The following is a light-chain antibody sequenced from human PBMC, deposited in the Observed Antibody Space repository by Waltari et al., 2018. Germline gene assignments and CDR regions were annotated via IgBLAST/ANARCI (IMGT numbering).Light chain of an antibody. CDR1: SSDVGTYNF. CDR2: EAS. CDR3: CSYAGRSTLI. V-gene: IGLV2-23*01. Sequence: QSDLTHPASVSGSPGQSLNISRTGSSSDVGTYNFVSWYQEHPGKAPKLLIYEASKRPSGVSTRFSGSKSSNTASLTISGLQAEYEADYYCCSYAGRSTLIFGTGTKVTVL. J-gene: IGLJ1*01.